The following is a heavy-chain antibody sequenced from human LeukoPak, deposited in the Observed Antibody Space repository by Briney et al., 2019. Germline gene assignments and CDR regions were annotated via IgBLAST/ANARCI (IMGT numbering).Heavy chain of an antibody. Sequence: GGSLRLSCAASGFTFSSYSMNWVRQAPGKGLEWVSYISSSSSTIYYADSVKGRFTIPRDNAKNSLYLQMNSLRAEDTAVYYCASKASSGYYYASFDYWGQGTLVTVSS. CDR2: ISSSSSTI. CDR3: ASKASSGYYYASFDY. CDR1: GFTFSSYS. D-gene: IGHD3-22*01. V-gene: IGHV3-48*01. J-gene: IGHJ4*02.